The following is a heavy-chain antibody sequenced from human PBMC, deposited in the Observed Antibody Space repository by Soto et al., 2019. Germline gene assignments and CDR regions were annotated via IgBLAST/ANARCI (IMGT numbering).Heavy chain of an antibody. Sequence: SETLSLTCTVSGGSISSYYWSWIRQPPGKGLEWIGYIYYSGSTNYNPSLKSRVTISVDTSKNQFSLKLSSVTAADTAVYYCARGTGTNYYYYYMDVWGKGTTVTVSS. J-gene: IGHJ6*03. D-gene: IGHD1-7*01. CDR1: GGSISSYY. CDR2: IYYSGST. CDR3: ARGTGTNYYYYYMDV. V-gene: IGHV4-59*01.